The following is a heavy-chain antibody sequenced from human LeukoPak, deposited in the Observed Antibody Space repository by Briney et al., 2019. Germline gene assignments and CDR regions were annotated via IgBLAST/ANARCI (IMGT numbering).Heavy chain of an antibody. CDR2: INPSGGST. D-gene: IGHD2-21*01. V-gene: IGHV1-46*03. Sequence: ASVKVSCKASGYTFTSYYMHWVRQAPGQGLEWMGIINPSGGSTSYAKKFQGRVTMTRDTSTSTVYMELSSLRSEDTAVYYCARGGHIVAVIATSWFDPWGQGTLVTVSS. J-gene: IGHJ5*02. CDR3: ARGGHIVAVIATSWFDP. CDR1: GYTFTSYY.